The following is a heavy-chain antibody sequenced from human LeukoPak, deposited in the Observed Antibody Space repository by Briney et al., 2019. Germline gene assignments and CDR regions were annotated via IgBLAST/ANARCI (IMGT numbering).Heavy chain of an antibody. J-gene: IGHJ4*02. V-gene: IGHV3-21*01. CDR2: ISSRSSNI. Sequence: PGGSLRLSCAASGFTFSGFSMNWVRQTPGKGLEWVSSISSRSSNIYYADSMKGRFTISRDNAKNSLYLQMNSLRAEDSAVYYRARVGEQLGFDYWGQGTLVTVSS. CDR3: ARVGEQLGFDY. D-gene: IGHD3-10*01. CDR1: GFTFSGFS.